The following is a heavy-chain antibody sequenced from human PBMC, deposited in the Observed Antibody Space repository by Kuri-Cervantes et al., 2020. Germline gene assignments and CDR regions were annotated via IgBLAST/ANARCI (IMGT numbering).Heavy chain of an antibody. Sequence: GESLNIPCAASGFPFSDYYITWIRQAPGTGLEWVSYISGNGHTIYYADSVKGRFTISRDNAKNSLYLKMNSLRAEDTAVYYCARSRPSSCFVYWGQGTLVTVSS. CDR2: ISGNGHTI. J-gene: IGHJ4*02. V-gene: IGHV3-11*04. D-gene: IGHD6-13*01. CDR3: ARSRPSSCFVY. CDR1: GFPFSDYY.